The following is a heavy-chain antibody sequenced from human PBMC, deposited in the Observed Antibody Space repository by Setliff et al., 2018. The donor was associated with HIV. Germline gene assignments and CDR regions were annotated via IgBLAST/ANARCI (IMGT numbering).Heavy chain of an antibody. J-gene: IGHJ4*02. CDR2: IYYSGTT. D-gene: IGHD6-19*01. CDR1: GFSFRNSFYN. CDR3: AKQGTNGGWYWDY. Sequence: SETLSLTCNVSGFSFRNSFYNWGWIRQPPGKGLEWIGTIYYSGTTYYNPSLKSRVTISVDTSKNQFSLKLSSVTAADTAVYYCAKQGTNGGWYWDYWGQGTPVTVSS. V-gene: IGHV4-39*01.